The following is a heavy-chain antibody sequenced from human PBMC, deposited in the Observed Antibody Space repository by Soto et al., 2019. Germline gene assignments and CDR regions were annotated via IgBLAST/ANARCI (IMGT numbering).Heavy chain of an antibody. V-gene: IGHV3-23*01. Sequence: GGSLRLSCAASGFTFSSYAMSWVRQSPGKGLEWVSAIRGSGGSTYYADSVKGRFTLSRDHTKNTLYLQKASLRAHDTAVYYRASGRGNPFQTQGGLLNVREDCWGQGTLVTVPS. CDR2: IRGSGGST. J-gene: IGHJ4*02. D-gene: IGHD3-16*01. CDR1: GFTFSSYA. CDR3: ASGRGNPFQTQGGLLNVREDC.